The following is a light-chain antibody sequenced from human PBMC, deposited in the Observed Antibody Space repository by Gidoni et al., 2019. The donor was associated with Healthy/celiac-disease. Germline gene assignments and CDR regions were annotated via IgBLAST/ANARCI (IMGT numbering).Light chain of an antibody. Sequence: QSALPQPASVAGSPGQSITISCTGTSSDVGRYNYVSWYQQHPGKAPKLMIYEVSKRPSGVSNRFSGSKSGTTASLTISGRQAEDEADYYCSSYTSSSYVVFGGWTTLT. CDR3: SSYTSSSYVV. CDR2: EVS. CDR1: SSDVGRYNY. V-gene: IGLV2-14*01. J-gene: IGLJ2*01.